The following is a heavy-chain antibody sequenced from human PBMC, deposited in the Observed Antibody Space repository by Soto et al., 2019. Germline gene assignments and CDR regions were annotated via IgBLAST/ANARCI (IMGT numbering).Heavy chain of an antibody. J-gene: IGHJ4*02. Sequence: EVQLVESGGALVQPGGPLSLSVAASGFIFGAYWMAWSRQPPGKGRKWVANIKEDGSRKYYMESGKGRITISRDNAKNSLFLQMNSLRVEDTAVYYCVSFEAIGSWGQGTLVTVSS. CDR3: VSFEAIGS. CDR2: IKEDGSRK. V-gene: IGHV3-7*01. CDR1: GFIFGAYW.